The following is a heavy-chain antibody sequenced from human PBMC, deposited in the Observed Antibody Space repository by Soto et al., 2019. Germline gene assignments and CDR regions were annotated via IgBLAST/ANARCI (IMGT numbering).Heavy chain of an antibody. Sequence: PSETLCLTCAISGDSVSSNSSAWNWIRQSPSRGLEWLGRTYYRSKWYNDYAVSVKSRITINPDTSKNQFSLQLNSVTPEDTAVYYCERDEVITILGVVIIPTCFAPGGKGPLVTVSS. CDR2: TYYRSKWYN. V-gene: IGHV6-1*01. D-gene: IGHD3-3*01. CDR3: ERDEVITILGVVIIPTCFAP. J-gene: IGHJ5*02. CDR1: GDSVSSNSSA.